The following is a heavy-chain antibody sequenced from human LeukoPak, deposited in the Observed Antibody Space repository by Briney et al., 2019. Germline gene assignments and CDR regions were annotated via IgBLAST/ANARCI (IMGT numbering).Heavy chain of an antibody. CDR1: GYTFNSYD. CDR2: MNPNSANT. Sequence: ASVKVSCKASGYTFNSYDINWVRQAAGQGLEWMGWMNPNSANTGYAEKFQGRVSMTRNNPISTAYMELSGLRSEDTAVYYCARARTDLEFGDLAYAFEIWGQGTLVTVSS. CDR3: ARARTDLEFGDLAYAFEI. D-gene: IGHD3-16*01. V-gene: IGHV1-8*01. J-gene: IGHJ4*02.